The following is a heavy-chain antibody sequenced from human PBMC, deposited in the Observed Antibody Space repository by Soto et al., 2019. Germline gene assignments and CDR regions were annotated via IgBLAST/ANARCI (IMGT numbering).Heavy chain of an antibody. Sequence: EVQLVESGGGLVKPGGSLRLSFAVSGFTFNSYSMNWVRQAPGKGLEWVSSISSFSNYMYYTESVKGRFTISRDNGRNSLDLQMNSLRAEDTAVYYCARAGGYSRTTPNPRAHDMDVWGQGTTVTVSS. V-gene: IGHV3-21*01. J-gene: IGHJ6*02. CDR3: ARAGGYSRTTPNPRAHDMDV. CDR2: ISSFSNYM. D-gene: IGHD6-13*01. CDR1: GFTFNSYS.